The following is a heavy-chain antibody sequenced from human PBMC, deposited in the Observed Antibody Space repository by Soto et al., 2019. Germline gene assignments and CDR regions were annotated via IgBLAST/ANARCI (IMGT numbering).Heavy chain of an antibody. Sequence: GASVKVSCKASGYTFTSYGISWVGQAPGQGLEWMGWISAYNGNTNYAQKLQGRVTMTTDTSTSTAYMELRSLRSDDTAVYYCSSWPPNDAFDIWGQGTMVTVSS. CDR3: SSWPPNDAFDI. J-gene: IGHJ3*02. CDR1: GYTFTSYG. CDR2: ISAYNGNT. V-gene: IGHV1-18*01. D-gene: IGHD6-13*01.